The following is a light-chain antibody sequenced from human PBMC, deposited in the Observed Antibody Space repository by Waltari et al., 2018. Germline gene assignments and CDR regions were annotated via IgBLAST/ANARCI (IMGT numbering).Light chain of an antibody. CDR1: SPHLGNKS. CDR2: YDN. V-gene: IGLV1-36*01. J-gene: IGLJ3*02. CDR3: ASWDDSLNGWV. Sequence: QSVLTQPPSVSEAPGQRVPISCSVSSPHLGNKSVSWYRQVPGQAPNLLIFYDNLVPSGISDHFRGSKSGTLASLVISGLQSGDEAHYYCASWDDSLNGWVFGGGTKVTVL.